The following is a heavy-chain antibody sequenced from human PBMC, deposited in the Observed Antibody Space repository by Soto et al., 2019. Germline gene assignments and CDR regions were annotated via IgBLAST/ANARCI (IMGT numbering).Heavy chain of an antibody. Sequence: GESLKISCKGSGYSFTSYWIGWVRQMPGKGLEWMGIIYPGDSDTRYSPSFQGRVTISADKSISTAYLQWSSLKASDTAMYYCARLGYDSSGYYVYYYGMDVWGQGTTVTVSS. CDR2: IYPGDSDT. CDR3: ARLGYDSSGYYVYYYGMDV. D-gene: IGHD3-22*01. J-gene: IGHJ6*02. V-gene: IGHV5-51*01. CDR1: GYSFTSYW.